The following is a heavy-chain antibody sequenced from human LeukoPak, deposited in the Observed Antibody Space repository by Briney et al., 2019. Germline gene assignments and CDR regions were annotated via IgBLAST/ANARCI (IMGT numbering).Heavy chain of an antibody. CDR1: GGSISSGDYY. D-gene: IGHD3-3*01. CDR3: ARLHTYYDFWSGYSVDY. Sequence: SETLSLTCTVSGGSISSGDYYWSWIRQPPGKGLEWIGYIYYSGSTYYNPSLKSRVTISVDTSKHQFSLKLSSVTAADTAVYYCARLHTYYDFWSGYSVDYWGQGTLVTVSS. V-gene: IGHV4-30-4*08. J-gene: IGHJ4*02. CDR2: IYYSGST.